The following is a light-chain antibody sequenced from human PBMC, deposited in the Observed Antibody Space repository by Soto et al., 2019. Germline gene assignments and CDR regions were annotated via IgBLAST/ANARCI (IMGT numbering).Light chain of an antibody. CDR2: GAS. V-gene: IGKV3-15*01. Sequence: EIVMTHSPATLSVSPGESATLSCRASQSISSSKLAWYQQNPGQAPRLLMYGASNRATGIPARFSGSGSGTEFTLTISSLQSEDFAVYYCQQYDYWPRTFGQGTKVDIK. CDR3: QQYDYWPRT. CDR1: QSISSS. J-gene: IGKJ1*01.